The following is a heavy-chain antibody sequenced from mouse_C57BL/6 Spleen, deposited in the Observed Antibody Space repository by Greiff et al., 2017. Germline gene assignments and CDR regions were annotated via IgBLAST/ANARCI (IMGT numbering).Heavy chain of an antibody. V-gene: IGHV1-42*01. J-gene: IGHJ2*01. CDR3: ARSDELFRDY. D-gene: IGHD1-1*01. CDR2: INPSTGGT. CDR1: GYSFTGYY. Sequence: EVQLQQSGPELVKPGVSVKISCKASGYSFTGYYMNWVKQSPEKSLEWIGEINPSTGGTTYNQKFKAKATLTVDKSSSTAYMQLKSLTSEDSAVYYCARSDELFRDYWGQGTTLTVSS.